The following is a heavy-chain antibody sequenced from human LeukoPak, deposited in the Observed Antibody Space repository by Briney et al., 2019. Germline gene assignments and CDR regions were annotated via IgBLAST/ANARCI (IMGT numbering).Heavy chain of an antibody. V-gene: IGHV4-39*01. J-gene: IGHJ3*02. CDR3: ARHPEQWELLAAKGAFDI. D-gene: IGHD1-26*01. Sequence: PSETLSLTCTASGGSISSSSYYWGWIRQPPGKGLEWIGSIYYSGSTYYNPSLKSRVTISVDTSKNQFSLKLSSVTAADTAVYYCARHPEQWELLAAKGAFDIWGQGTMVTVSS. CDR1: GGSISSSSYY. CDR2: IYYSGST.